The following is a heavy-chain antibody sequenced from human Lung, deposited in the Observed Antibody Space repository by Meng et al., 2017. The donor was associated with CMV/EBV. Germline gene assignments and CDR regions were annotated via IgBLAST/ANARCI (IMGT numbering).Heavy chain of an antibody. V-gene: IGHV1-46*01. CDR2: INPSGGST. CDR3: ARGSIVLMVYATRRNGYFDL. J-gene: IGHJ2*01. Sequence: ASXXVSXKASGYTFTSYYMHWVRQAPGQGLEWMGIINPSGGSTSYAQKFQGRVTMTRDTSTSTVYMELSSLRSEDTAVYYCARGSIVLMVYATRRNGYFDLXGRGXLVTVSS. CDR1: GYTFTSYY. D-gene: IGHD2-8*01.